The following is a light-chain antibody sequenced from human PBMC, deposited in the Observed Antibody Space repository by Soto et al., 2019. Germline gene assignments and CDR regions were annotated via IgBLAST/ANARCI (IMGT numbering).Light chain of an antibody. Sequence: DIQMTQSPSTLSASVGDRVTITCRASQTINSWLAWYQQKPGKAPKLLIYGTSDLHTGVPSRFSGSGSGTDFTLTISSLQPEDCAIYYCQQSYSTPFTFGQGTKLEIK. J-gene: IGKJ2*01. CDR3: QQSYSTPFT. CDR1: QTINSW. V-gene: IGKV1-39*01. CDR2: GTS.